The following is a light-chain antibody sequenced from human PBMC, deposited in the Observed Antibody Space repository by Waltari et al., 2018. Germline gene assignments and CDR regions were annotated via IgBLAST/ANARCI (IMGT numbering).Light chain of an antibody. Sequence: SYELTQPPSVSVSPGQTARITCSGDGLPKQYAYWYHQRSGQAPLLVIYKDTERPSGIPERFSGSSSGTTVTLTISGVQAEDDADYYCQSSDSSNTDIYLFGGGTKLTVL. CDR3: QSSDSSNTDIYL. V-gene: IGLV3-25*03. CDR2: KDT. J-gene: IGLJ2*01. CDR1: GLPKQY.